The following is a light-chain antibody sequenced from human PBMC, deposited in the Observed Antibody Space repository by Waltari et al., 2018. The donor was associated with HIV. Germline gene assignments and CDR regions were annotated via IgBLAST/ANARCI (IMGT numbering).Light chain of an antibody. CDR2: SNV. CDR3: AAWDDNLDAYV. V-gene: IGLV1-44*01. CDR1: SSNIRSTT. J-gene: IGLJ1*01. Sequence: QSVLTQPPSPSATPGQPFSIPSSASSSNIRSTTFTWYRQFSGTAPKLLSSSNVRRPSGVPDRFSGSKSGTSASLAITGLQSEDEADYYCAAWDDNLDAYVFGTGTKVTVL.